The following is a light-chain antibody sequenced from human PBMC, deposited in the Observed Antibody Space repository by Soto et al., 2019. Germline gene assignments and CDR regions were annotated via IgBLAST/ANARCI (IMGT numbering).Light chain of an antibody. J-gene: IGLJ3*02. CDR2: EVS. V-gene: IGLV2-14*01. CDR3: SSYLSTSALG. Sequence: QSALTQPASVSGSPGQSITISCTGTSSDIGTYNSVSWYQHHPGKAPKLIIHEVSNRPSGVSNRFSGSKSGNTASLTISGLQTEDEADYYCSSYLSTSALGFGGGTKVTGL. CDR1: SSDIGTYNS.